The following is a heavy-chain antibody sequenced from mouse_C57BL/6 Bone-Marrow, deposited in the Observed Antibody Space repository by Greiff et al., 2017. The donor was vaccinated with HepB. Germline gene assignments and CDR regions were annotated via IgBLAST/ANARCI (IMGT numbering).Heavy chain of an antibody. CDR2: IYPSDSET. V-gene: IGHV1-61*01. D-gene: IGHD2-3*01. J-gene: IGHJ1*03. CDR1: GYTFTSYW. CDR3: ARNGYYVYWYFDV. Sequence: QVQLQQPGAELVRPGSSVKLSCKASGYTFTSYWMDWVKQRPGQGLEWIGNIYPSDSETHYNQKFKDKATLTVAKSSSTAYMQLSSLTSEDSAVYYCARNGYYVYWYFDVWGTEATVTVSS.